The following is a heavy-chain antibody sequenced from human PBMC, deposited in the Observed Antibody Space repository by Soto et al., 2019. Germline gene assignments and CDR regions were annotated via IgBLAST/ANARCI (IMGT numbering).Heavy chain of an antibody. J-gene: IGHJ6*02. CDR3: AHRGGYNGYEGPPLYEMDV. Sequence: SGPTLVNPTQTLTLTCTCSGFSVKTSGVGVGWVRQPPGKTLEWLARIYWNDFKRYTPSLESRLTITKDTSKNQVVLTVTNVYPQDRATYYCAHRGGYNGYEGPPLYEMDVWGQGTTVTVSS. CDR1: GFSVKTSGVG. V-gene: IGHV2-5*01. CDR2: IYWNDFK. D-gene: IGHD5-12*01.